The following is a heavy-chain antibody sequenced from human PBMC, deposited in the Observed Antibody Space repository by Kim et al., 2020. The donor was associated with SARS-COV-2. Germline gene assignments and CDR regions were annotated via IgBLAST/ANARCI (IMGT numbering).Heavy chain of an antibody. Sequence: GESLKISCKGSGYSFTSYWIGWVCQMPGKGLEWMGIIYPGDSDTRYSPSFQGQVTISADKSISTAYLQWSSLKASDTAMYYCARTSSYDILTGYSAPCAFDIWGQGTMVTVSS. V-gene: IGHV5-51*01. D-gene: IGHD3-9*01. CDR1: GYSFTSYW. CDR2: IYPGDSDT. J-gene: IGHJ3*02. CDR3: ARTSSYDILTGYSAPCAFDI.